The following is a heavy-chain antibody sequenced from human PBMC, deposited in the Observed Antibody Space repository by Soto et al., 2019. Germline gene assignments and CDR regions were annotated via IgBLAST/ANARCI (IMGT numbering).Heavy chain of an antibody. Sequence: PGGSLRLSCAASGFTFSSYAMHWVRQAPGKGLEWVAVISYGGSNKYYADSVKGRFTISRDNSKNTLYLQMNSLRAEDTAVYYCARVKWELLGFDYWGQGTLVTVSS. CDR2: ISYGGSNK. CDR3: ARVKWELLGFDY. J-gene: IGHJ4*02. D-gene: IGHD1-26*01. V-gene: IGHV3-30-3*01. CDR1: GFTFSSYA.